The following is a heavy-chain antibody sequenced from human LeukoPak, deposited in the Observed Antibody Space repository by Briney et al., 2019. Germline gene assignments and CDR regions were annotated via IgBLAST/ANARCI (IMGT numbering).Heavy chain of an antibody. CDR3: TRDRYGDYDFDY. D-gene: IGHD4-17*01. CDR2: ISSSSRTI. V-gene: IGHV3-48*01. CDR1: GLTFSSYS. J-gene: IGHJ4*02. Sequence: SGGSLRLSCAASGLTFSSYSMNWVRQAPGKGLEWLSYISSSSRTIYYADSVKGRFTISRDNANNSLYLQMNSLRAEDTAVYYCTRDRYGDYDFDYWGQGTLVTVSS.